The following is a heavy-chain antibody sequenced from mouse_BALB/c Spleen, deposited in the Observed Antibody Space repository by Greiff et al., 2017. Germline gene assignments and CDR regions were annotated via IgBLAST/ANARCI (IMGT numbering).Heavy chain of an antibody. Sequence: DVLLVESGGGLVKPGGSLKLSCAASGFAFSSYDMSWVRQTPEKRLEWVAYISSGGGCTYYPDTVKGRFTISRDNAKNTLYLQMSSLKSEDTAMYYCARHEDDYDMDYWGQGTSVTVSS. J-gene: IGHJ4*01. V-gene: IGHV5-12-1*01. CDR1: GFAFSSYD. CDR2: ISSGGGCT. CDR3: ARHEDDYDMDY. D-gene: IGHD2-4*01.